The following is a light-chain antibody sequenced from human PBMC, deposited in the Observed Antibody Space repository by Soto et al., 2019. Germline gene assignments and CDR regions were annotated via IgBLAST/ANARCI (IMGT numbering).Light chain of an antibody. Sequence: EIVMTQSPATLSVSPGERATLSCRASQSVGSNVAWYQQRPGQAPRFLIYGASSRATGIPARFSGSGSGTEFTLTISSLQSEDFAVYYCQQYNNWPPWTFGQGTKVDIK. J-gene: IGKJ1*01. CDR1: QSVGSN. CDR3: QQYNNWPPWT. CDR2: GAS. V-gene: IGKV3-15*01.